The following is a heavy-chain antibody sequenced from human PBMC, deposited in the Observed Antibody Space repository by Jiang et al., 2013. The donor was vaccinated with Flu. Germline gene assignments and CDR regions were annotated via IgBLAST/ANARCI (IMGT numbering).Heavy chain of an antibody. CDR3: ARGVVTAETNWFDP. Sequence: KPTQTLTLTCTFSGFSLSTSGMCVSWIRQPPGKALEWLARIDWDDDKYYSTSLKTRLTISKDTSKNQVVLTMTNMDPVDTATYYCARGVVTAETNWFDPWGQGTLVTVSS. D-gene: IGHD2-21*02. CDR2: IDWDDDK. CDR1: GFSLSTSGMC. J-gene: IGHJ5*02. V-gene: IGHV2-70*11.